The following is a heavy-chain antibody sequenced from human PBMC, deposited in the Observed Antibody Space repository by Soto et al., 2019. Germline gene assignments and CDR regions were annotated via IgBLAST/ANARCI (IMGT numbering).Heavy chain of an antibody. J-gene: IGHJ6*02. Sequence: GASVKVSCKASGGTLSSYAISWVRQAPGQGLEWMGGSIPIYGTANYAQKFQGRVTNTADESTSTAYVERSSLRAEDTAVDYGARDLGCSGESGYNYYGMDVWGQGTTVTVSS. D-gene: IGHD2-15*01. V-gene: IGHV1-69*13. CDR1: GGTLSSYA. CDR3: ARDLGCSGESGYNYYGMDV. CDR2: SIPIYGTA.